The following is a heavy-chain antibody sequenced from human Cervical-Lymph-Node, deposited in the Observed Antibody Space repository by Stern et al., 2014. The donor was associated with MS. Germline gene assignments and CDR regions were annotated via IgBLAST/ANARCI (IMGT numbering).Heavy chain of an antibody. CDR3: AKISSGWSLDYYYGMDV. D-gene: IGHD6-19*01. CDR2: ISGSGGST. CDR1: GFTFSSYA. V-gene: IGHV3-23*04. J-gene: IGHJ6*02. Sequence: EVQLVESGGGLVQPGGSLRLSCAASGFTFSSYAMSWVRQAPGQGLEWVSAISGSGGSTYDAEPVKGRFTITRDNSKNTLYLQMNSLRAEDTAVYYCAKISSGWSLDYYYGMDVWGQGTTVTVSS.